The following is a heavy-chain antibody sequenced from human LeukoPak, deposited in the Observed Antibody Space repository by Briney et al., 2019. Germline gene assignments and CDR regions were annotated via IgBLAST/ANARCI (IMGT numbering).Heavy chain of an antibody. CDR1: GFTFSSYA. J-gene: IGHJ4*02. CDR2: ISGSAGST. D-gene: IGHD3-22*01. V-gene: IGHV3-23*01. CDR3: AKDQNYYDSSGYDY. Sequence: GGSLRLSCAASGFTFSSYAMSWVRQAPCKGLEWVSAISGSAGSTYYADSVKGRFTISRDNSKNTLYLQMNSLRAEDTAVYYCAKDQNYYDSSGYDYWGQGTLVTVSS.